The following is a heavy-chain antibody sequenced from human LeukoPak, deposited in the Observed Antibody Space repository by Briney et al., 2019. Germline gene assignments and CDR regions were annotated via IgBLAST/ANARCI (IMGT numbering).Heavy chain of an antibody. CDR2: ISYDGSNE. J-gene: IGHJ4*02. CDR1: GFTFSSYA. V-gene: IGHV3-30*04. Sequence: PGGSLRLSCAASGFTFSSYAMHWVRQAPGKGLEWEAVISYDGSNEYYADSVKGRFTISRDNSKNTLYLQMNSLRAEDTAAYNCAREYSSSWRRFDYWGQGTLVTVSS. D-gene: IGHD6-13*01. CDR3: AREYSSSWRRFDY.